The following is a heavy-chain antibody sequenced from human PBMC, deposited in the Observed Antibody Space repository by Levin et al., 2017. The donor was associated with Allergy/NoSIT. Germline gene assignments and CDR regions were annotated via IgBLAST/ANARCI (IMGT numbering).Heavy chain of an antibody. CDR2: ISGSGGST. J-gene: IGHJ4*02. Sequence: GESLKISCAASGFTFSSYAMSWVRQAPGKGLEWVSAISGSGGSTYYADSVKGRFTISRDNSKNTLYLQMNSLRAEDTAVYYCAKDRIAVAAGRYYFDYWGQGTLVTVSS. CDR1: GFTFSSYA. V-gene: IGHV3-23*01. D-gene: IGHD6-19*01. CDR3: AKDRIAVAAGRYYFDY.